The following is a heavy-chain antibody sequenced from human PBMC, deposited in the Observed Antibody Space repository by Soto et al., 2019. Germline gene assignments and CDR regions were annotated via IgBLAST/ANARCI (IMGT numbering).Heavy chain of an antibody. Sequence: SETLSLTCAASGGSISSSNWWSWVRQPPGKGLEWIGEIYHSGSTNYNPSLKSRVTISVDKSKNQFSLKLSSVTAADTAVYYCARLYYDSSGYYGGSSKENDAFDIWGQGTMVTVSS. D-gene: IGHD3-22*01. CDR2: IYHSGST. V-gene: IGHV4-4*02. J-gene: IGHJ3*02. CDR3: ARLYYDSSGYYGGSSKENDAFDI. CDR1: GGSISSSNW.